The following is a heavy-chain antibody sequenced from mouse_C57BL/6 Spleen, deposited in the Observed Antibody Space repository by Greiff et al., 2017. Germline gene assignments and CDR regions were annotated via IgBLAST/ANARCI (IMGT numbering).Heavy chain of an antibody. J-gene: IGHJ2*01. D-gene: IGHD1-1*01. CDR3: ARSRIYYGRSYGY. CDR2: IYPGDGDP. CDR1: GYAFSSSW. Sequence: VMLVESGPELVQPGASVKISCKASGYAFSSSWMNWVKQRPGKGLEWIGRIYPGDGDPNYNGKFKGKATLTADKSSSTAYMKLSSRTSEDSAVYFCARSRIYYGRSYGYWGKGTTHTVSS. V-gene: IGHV1-82*01.